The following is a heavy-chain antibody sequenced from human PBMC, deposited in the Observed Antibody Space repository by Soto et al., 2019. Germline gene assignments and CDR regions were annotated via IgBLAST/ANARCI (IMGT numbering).Heavy chain of an antibody. CDR1: GYSFTSYW. J-gene: IGHJ4*02. V-gene: IGHV5-51*01. Sequence: PGESLKISCKGSGYSFTSYWIGWVRQMPGKGLEWMGIIYPGDSDTRYSPSFQGQVTISADKSISTAYLQWSSLKASDTAMYYCARSAQEPLGMAQHMYYFDYWGQGTLVTVSS. CDR3: ARSAQEPLGMAQHMYYFDY. CDR2: IYPGDSDT. D-gene: IGHD2-21*01.